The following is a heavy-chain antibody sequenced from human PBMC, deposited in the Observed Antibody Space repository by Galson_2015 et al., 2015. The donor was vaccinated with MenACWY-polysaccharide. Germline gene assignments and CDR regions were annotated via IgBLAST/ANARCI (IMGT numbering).Heavy chain of an antibody. Sequence: SVKVSCKASGGTFSNYAISWVRQAPGQGLEWMGGIITIFGTANYAQKFQGRVTITADKSTSTAYMELSSLRSEDTAVYYCASGHQCSASSCYPHYWGQGTLAAASS. CDR1: GGTFSNYA. CDR3: ASGHQCSASSCYPHY. CDR2: IITIFGTA. D-gene: IGHD2-2*01. V-gene: IGHV1-69*06. J-gene: IGHJ4*02.